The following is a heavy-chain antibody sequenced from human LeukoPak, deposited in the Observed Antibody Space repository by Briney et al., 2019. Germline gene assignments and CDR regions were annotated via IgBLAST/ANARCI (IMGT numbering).Heavy chain of an antibody. J-gene: IGHJ4*02. D-gene: IGHD2-2*01. CDR2: IYSGGST. Sequence: TGGSLRLSCAASGFTVSSNYMSWVRQAPGKGLEWVSVIYSGGSTYYADSVKGRFTISRDNSKNTLYLQMNSLRAEDTAVYYCVRDVEETSAVYYFDYWGQGTLVTVSS. V-gene: IGHV3-53*05. CDR1: GFTVSSNY. CDR3: VRDVEETSAVYYFDY.